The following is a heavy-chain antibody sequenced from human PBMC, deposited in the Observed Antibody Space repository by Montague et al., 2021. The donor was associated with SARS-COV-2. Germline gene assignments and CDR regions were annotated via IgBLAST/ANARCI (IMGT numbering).Heavy chain of an antibody. D-gene: IGHD3-10*01. V-gene: IGHV3-23*01. CDR3: AKIDYTSGSYWEPDFDY. J-gene: IGHJ4*02. Sequence: SLRLSCAASGITLTNYAMFWVRQAPGKGLEWVSVLSSSGESTNYADSVKGRFTISRDTSKNTLYLQMNSLRVEDTAVYYCAKIDYTSGSYWEPDFDYWGQGTLVTVSS. CDR1: GITLTNYA. CDR2: LSSSGEST.